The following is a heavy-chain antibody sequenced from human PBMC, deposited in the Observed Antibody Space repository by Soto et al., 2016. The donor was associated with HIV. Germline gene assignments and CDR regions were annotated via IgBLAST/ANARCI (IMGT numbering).Heavy chain of an antibody. Sequence: EVQLVESGGGLVQPGGSLRLSCVASGFTFSKYWMHWVRQAPGKGLVWVSRINSDGSRTSYADSVKGRFTISRDNAKNTLYLQMSSLRAEDTAVYYCARGGEYYDILTGYWGQGTLVTVSS. V-gene: IGHV3-74*01. CDR2: INSDGSRT. CDR3: ARGGEYYDILTGY. CDR1: GFTFSKYW. D-gene: IGHD3-9*01. J-gene: IGHJ4*02.